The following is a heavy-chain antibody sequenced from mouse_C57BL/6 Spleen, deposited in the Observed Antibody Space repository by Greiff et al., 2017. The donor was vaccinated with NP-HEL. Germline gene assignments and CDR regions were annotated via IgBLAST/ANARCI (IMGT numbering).Heavy chain of an antibody. V-gene: IGHV7-3*01. Sequence: EVQLVESGGGLVQPGGSLSLSCAASGFTFTDYYMRWVRQPPGKALEWLGFIRNKANGYTTEYSASVKGRFTISRDNSQRILYLRMNALRAEESATYYCARYDYYYFDYWGQGTTLTVSS. CDR3: ARYDYYYFDY. CDR2: IRNKANGYTT. J-gene: IGHJ2*01. CDR1: GFTFTDYY. D-gene: IGHD1-1*01.